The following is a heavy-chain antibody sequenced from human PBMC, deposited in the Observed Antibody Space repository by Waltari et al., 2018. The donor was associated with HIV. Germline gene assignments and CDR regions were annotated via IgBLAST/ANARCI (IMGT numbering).Heavy chain of an antibody. D-gene: IGHD2-21*01. V-gene: IGHV3-33*01. CDR1: GFTFSSYG. J-gene: IGHJ6*02. Sequence: QVQLVESGGGVVQPGRSLRLSCAASGFTFSSYGMHWVRQAPGKGLEWVAVIWYDGSNKYYADSVKGRFTISRDNSKNTLYLQMNSLRAEDTAVYYCARGGRMVVISYGMDVWGQGTTVTVSS. CDR2: IWYDGSNK. CDR3: ARGGRMVVISYGMDV.